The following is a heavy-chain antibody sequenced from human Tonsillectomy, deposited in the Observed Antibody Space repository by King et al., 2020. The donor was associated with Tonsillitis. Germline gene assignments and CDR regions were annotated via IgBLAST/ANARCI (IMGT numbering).Heavy chain of an antibody. Sequence: VQLVESGGGVVQPGRSLRLSCAASGFTFSSYGIHWVRQAPGKGLEWVAVIWYDGSNKYYADSVKGRFTISRDNSKNTLYLQMNSLRAEDTAGYYCARGIAVAALDAFDIWGQGTMVTVSS. CDR2: IWYDGSNK. V-gene: IGHV3-33*08. CDR3: ARGIAVAALDAFDI. J-gene: IGHJ3*02. CDR1: GFTFSSYG. D-gene: IGHD6-19*01.